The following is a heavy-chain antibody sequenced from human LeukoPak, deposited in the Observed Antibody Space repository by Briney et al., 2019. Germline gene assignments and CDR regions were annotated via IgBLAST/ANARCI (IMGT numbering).Heavy chain of an antibody. J-gene: IGHJ4*02. Sequence: GGSLRLSCAASGFTFSSYSMNWVRQAPGKGLEWVSYINSSSSAVYYADSVRGRFTISRDNSKNTLYLQMNSLRAEDTAVYYCARDKSSSWWGNIDYWGQGTLVTVSS. CDR2: INSSSSAV. V-gene: IGHV3-48*01. CDR1: GFTFSSYS. CDR3: ARDKSSSWWGNIDY. D-gene: IGHD6-13*01.